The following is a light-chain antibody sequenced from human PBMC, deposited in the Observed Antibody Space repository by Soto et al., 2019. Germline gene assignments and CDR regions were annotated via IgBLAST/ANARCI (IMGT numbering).Light chain of an antibody. CDR2: EVS. CDR1: SSDIGNYNY. CDR3: SSYTSTSSYV. Sequence: QSALTQPASVSGSPGQSITLSCTGTSSDIGNYNYVSWYQQHPGKAPKLMISEVSNRPSGVSNRFSGSKSGNTASLTISGLQAEDEADYYCSSYTSTSSYVFGGGTKLTVL. V-gene: IGLV2-14*01. J-gene: IGLJ1*01.